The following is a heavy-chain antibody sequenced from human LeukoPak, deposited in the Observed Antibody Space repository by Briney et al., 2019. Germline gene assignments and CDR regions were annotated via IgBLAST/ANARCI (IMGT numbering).Heavy chain of an antibody. CDR2: IYCGGAT. V-gene: IGHV3-53*01. J-gene: IGHJ3*02. D-gene: IGHD4-17*01. Sequence: PGGSLRLSCAASGFTVSSNYMSWVCQAPGKGLEWVSVIYCGGATYYAGSVKGRFTISRDNSNNTLYLQMNSLRAEDTALYYCARGPVTRFEIWGQGTMVTVSS. CDR1: GFTVSSNY. CDR3: ARGPVTRFEI.